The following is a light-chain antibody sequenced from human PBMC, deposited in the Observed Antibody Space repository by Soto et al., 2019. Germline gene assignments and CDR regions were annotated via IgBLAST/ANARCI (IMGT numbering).Light chain of an antibody. V-gene: IGKV4-1*01. CDR1: QSVLYSSNNKNY. J-gene: IGKJ1*01. Sequence: DIVMTQSPDSLAVSLGERATINCKSSQSVLYSSNNKNYLAWYQRKPGQPPKLLIYWASTRESGVPDRFSGSGSGTDFTLTISSLRAEDVAVYYCQQYYSTPQTFGQGTKVEIK. CDR2: WAS. CDR3: QQYYSTPQT.